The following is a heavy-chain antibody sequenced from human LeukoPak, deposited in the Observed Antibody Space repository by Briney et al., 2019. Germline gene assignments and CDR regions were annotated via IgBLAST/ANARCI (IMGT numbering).Heavy chain of an antibody. CDR2: IVVGSGNT. Sequence: ASVKVSCKASGFTFTSSAVQWVRQARGQRLEWIGWIVVGSGNTNYAQKFQERVTITRDMSTSTAYMELSRLRSDDTAVYYCARESSSWYPSFDYWGQGTLVTVSS. J-gene: IGHJ4*02. D-gene: IGHD6-13*01. V-gene: IGHV1-58*01. CDR1: GFTFTSSA. CDR3: ARESSSWYPSFDY.